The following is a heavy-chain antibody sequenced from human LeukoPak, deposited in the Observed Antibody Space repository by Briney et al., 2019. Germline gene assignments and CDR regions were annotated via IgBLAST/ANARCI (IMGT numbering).Heavy chain of an antibody. J-gene: IGHJ4*02. Sequence: ASVKVSCKASGYTFTSYAMHWVRQAPGQRLEWMGWINAGNGNTKYSQKFQGRVTMTRDTSTSTVYMELSSLRSEDTAVYYCADSSGSLYLLYNWGQGTLVTVSS. V-gene: IGHV1-3*01. CDR3: ADSSGSLYLLYN. CDR2: INAGNGNT. CDR1: GYTFTSYA. D-gene: IGHD3-22*01.